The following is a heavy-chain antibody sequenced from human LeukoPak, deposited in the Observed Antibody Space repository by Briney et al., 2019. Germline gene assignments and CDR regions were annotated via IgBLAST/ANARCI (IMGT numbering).Heavy chain of an antibody. Sequence: SETLSLTCTVSGGSISSSSYYWGWIRQPPGKGLEWIAHIYYRGSAYYNPSLKSRVTISLDTSKNQFSLELTSVTASDTAVYYCARKFDSWGQGILVTVSS. CDR1: GGSISSSSYY. CDR3: ARKFDS. CDR2: IYYRGSA. V-gene: IGHV4-39*07. J-gene: IGHJ4*02.